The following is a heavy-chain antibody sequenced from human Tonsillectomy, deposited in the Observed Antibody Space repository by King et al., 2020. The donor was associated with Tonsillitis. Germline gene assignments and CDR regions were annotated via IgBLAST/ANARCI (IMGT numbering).Heavy chain of an antibody. CDR2: IYHSGST. CDR3: AGRAAAGTGDAFDI. Sequence: QLQESGPGLVKPSETLSLTCAVSGYSISSGYYWGWIRQPPGKGLEWIGSIYHSGSTYYNPSLKSRVTISVDTSKNQFSLKLSSVTAADTAVYYCAGRAAAGTGDAFDIWGQGTMVTVSS. J-gene: IGHJ3*02. D-gene: IGHD6-13*01. V-gene: IGHV4-38-2*01. CDR1: GYSISSGYY.